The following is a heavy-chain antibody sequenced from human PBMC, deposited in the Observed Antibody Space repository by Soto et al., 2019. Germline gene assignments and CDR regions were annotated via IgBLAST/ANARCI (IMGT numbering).Heavy chain of an antibody. D-gene: IGHD6-13*01. Sequence: QAQVVQSGAEVRKPGSSVKLSCKASEGTFNSYAIAWVRQAPGQGLEWMGGIIPYYNTLNYAQKFQDRVTITADESTNTVYMELSSLRSDDTAVYFCASGASRWYPYLFDSWAQGTLVTVSS. V-gene: IGHV1-69*01. CDR1: EGTFNSYA. CDR3: ASGASRWYPYLFDS. J-gene: IGHJ4*02. CDR2: IIPYYNTL.